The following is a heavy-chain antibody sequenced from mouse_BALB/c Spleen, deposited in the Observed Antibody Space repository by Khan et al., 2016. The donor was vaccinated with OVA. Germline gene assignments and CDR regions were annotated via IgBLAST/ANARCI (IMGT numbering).Heavy chain of an antibody. Sequence: QVQLKESGPGLVAPSQSLSSTCTVSGFSLSRYDIHWVRQPPEKGLEWLGVIWGGGGTDYNSTLKSRLSISKDNSKSQVFLKMNSLQTDDTAMYYCARAYYRYDGYYAMDYWGQGTSVTVSS. J-gene: IGHJ4*01. CDR1: GFSLSRYD. CDR3: ARAYYRYDGYYAMDY. D-gene: IGHD2-14*01. V-gene: IGHV2-6-4*01. CDR2: IWGGGGT.